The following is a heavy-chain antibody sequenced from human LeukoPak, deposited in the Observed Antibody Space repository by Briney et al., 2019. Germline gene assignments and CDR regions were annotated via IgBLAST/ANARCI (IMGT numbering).Heavy chain of an antibody. D-gene: IGHD6-13*01. V-gene: IGHV3-23*01. CDR1: GFTFSSFA. Sequence: GGSLRLSCAASGFTFSSFAMSWVRQAPGKGLEWVSTIGASADVTYYADSVKGRFTISRDNSKNTLYLQMNSLRAEDTAVYYCARDVTTRWYALDYWGQGTLVTVSS. CDR3: ARDVTTRWYALDY. J-gene: IGHJ4*02. CDR2: IGASADVT.